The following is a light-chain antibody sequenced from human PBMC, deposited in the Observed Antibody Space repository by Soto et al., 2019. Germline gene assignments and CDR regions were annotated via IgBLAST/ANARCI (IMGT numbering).Light chain of an antibody. CDR1: SSDVGGYDY. CDR3: SSYRSRRTTYV. V-gene: IGLV2-14*01. J-gene: IGLJ1*01. CDR2: DVS. Sequence: QSALTRPASVSGSPGQSITISCTGTSSDVGGYDYVYWYQQYPGKAPKLIIYDVSNRPSGLSTRFSGSKSGNTASLTISGLQPEDEADYFCSSYRSRRTTYVFGTGTKLTVL.